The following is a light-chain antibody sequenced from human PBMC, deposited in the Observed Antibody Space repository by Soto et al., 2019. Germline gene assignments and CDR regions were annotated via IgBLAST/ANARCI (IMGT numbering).Light chain of an antibody. Sequence: QLVLTQSPSASASLGASVNLTCTLSSGHATYAIAWHQQQPEKGPRYLMKVNGDGSHNKGDGIPDRFSGSTSGAERYLTISSLRSEDEADYYCQTWGTGIRVFGGGTQLTVL. J-gene: IGLJ3*02. CDR1: SGHATYA. V-gene: IGLV4-69*01. CDR3: QTWGTGIRV. CDR2: VNGDGSH.